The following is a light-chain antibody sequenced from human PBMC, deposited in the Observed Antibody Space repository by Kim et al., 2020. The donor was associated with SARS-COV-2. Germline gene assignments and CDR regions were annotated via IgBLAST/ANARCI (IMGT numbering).Light chain of an antibody. CDR3: QSYNRDNVL. J-gene: IGLJ2*01. CDR1: SGSIDDNY. CDR2: EDD. Sequence: GKPVTIACTRRSGSIDDNYVQWYQQRPGGVPTTVIYEDDQRPSGVSDRFSGSIDNSSNSASLTISGLRTEDEADYYCQSYNRDNVLFGGGTKLTVL. V-gene: IGLV6-57*03.